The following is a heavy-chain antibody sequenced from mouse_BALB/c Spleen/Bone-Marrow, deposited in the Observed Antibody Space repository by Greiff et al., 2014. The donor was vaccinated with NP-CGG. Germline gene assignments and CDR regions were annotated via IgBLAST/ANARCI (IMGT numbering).Heavy chain of an antibody. D-gene: IGHD2-3*01. Sequence: EVMLVESGGGLVKLGGSLKLSCAASGFTFSSYYMSWVRQTPEKRLELVAAINTNGGSTYYPDTVKGRFTISRDNAKNTLYLQMSSLKSEDTALYCCTSLYDGYSVFVYWGQGTLGTVSA. CDR2: INTNGGST. V-gene: IGHV5-6-2*01. J-gene: IGHJ3*01. CDR1: GFTFSSYY. CDR3: TSLYDGYSVFVY.